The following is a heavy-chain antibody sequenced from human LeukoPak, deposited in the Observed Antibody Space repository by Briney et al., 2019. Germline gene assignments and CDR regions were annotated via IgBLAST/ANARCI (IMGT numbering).Heavy chain of an antibody. D-gene: IGHD3-10*01. J-gene: IGHJ3*02. CDR3: AREGVYYYGSGYAFDI. V-gene: IGHV3-21*01. Sequence: GGSLRLSCAASGFTFSSYSMNWVRQAPGKGLEWVSSISSSSSYMYYADSVKGRFTISRDNAKNSLYLQMNSLRAEDTAVYYCAREGVYYYGSGYAFDIWGQGTMVTVSS. CDR2: ISSSSSYM. CDR1: GFTFSSYS.